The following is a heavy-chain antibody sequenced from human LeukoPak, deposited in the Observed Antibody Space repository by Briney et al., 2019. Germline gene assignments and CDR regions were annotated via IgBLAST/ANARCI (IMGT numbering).Heavy chain of an antibody. V-gene: IGHV4-34*01. J-gene: IGHJ4*02. D-gene: IGHD5-18*01. CDR3: ARGQRRGYSYGYRISFDY. CDR1: GGSFSGYY. Sequence: KPSETLSLTCAVYGGSFSGYYWSWIRQPPGKGLEWIGEINHSGSTNYNPSLKSRVTISVDTSKNQFSLKLSSVTAADTAVYYCARGQRRGYSYGYRISFDYWGQGTLVTVSS. CDR2: INHSGST.